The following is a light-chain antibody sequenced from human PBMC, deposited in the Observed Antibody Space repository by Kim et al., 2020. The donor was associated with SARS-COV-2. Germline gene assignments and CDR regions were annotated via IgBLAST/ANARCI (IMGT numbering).Light chain of an antibody. CDR1: QSVSSY. J-gene: IGKJ4*01. CDR3: QQRSNWPPFT. CDR2: DAS. V-gene: IGKV3-11*01. Sequence: EIVLTQSPATLSLSPGERATLSCGASQSVSSYFAWYQQKPGQAPSLLIYDASNRATGIPARFSGSGSGTDFTLTISSREPEDFAVYYCQQRSNWPPFTFGGGTKVDIK.